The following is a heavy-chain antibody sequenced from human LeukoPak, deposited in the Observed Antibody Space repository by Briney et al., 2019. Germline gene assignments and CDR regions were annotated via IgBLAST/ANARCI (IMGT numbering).Heavy chain of an antibody. CDR3: ARDGGWYRDY. V-gene: IGHV3-7*01. D-gene: IGHD6-19*01. CDR2: IKQDGSER. Sequence: GGSLRLSCAASEFTFSSYWMSWVRQAPGKGLEWVANIKQDGSERNYVDSVKGRFTISRDNARNSLYLQMNSLRAEDTAVYYCARDGGWYRDYWGQGTLVTVSS. J-gene: IGHJ4*02. CDR1: EFTFSSYW.